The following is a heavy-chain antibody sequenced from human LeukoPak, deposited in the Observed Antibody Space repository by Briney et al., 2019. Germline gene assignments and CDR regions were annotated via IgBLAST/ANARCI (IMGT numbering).Heavy chain of an antibody. CDR1: GYTFTSYY. V-gene: IGHV1-46*01. D-gene: IGHD3-10*01. Sequence: ASVKVSCKASGYTFTSYYMHWVRQAPGQGLEWMGIINPSGGSTSYAQKFQGRVTMTRDTSISTAYMELSRLRSDDTAVYYCASYGSGSCLDYWGQGTLVTVSS. J-gene: IGHJ4*02. CDR3: ASYGSGSCLDY. CDR2: INPSGGST.